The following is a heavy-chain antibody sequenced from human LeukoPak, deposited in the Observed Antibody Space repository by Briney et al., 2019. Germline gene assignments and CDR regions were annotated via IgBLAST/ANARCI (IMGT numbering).Heavy chain of an antibody. CDR2: IKQDGSEK. D-gene: IGHD6-13*01. Sequence: GGSLRLSCAASGFTFSNYWMSWVRQAPGKGLEWVANIKQDGSEKYYVDSVKGRFTISGDNAKNSLYLHMNSLRAEDTAVYYCAREGSSSWRGWYMDVWGKGTTVTISS. CDR1: GFTFSNYW. V-gene: IGHV3-7*01. J-gene: IGHJ6*03. CDR3: AREGSSSWRGWYMDV.